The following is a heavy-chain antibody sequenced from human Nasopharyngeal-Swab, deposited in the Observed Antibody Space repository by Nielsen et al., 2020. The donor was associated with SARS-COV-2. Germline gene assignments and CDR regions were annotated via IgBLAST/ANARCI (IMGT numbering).Heavy chain of an antibody. D-gene: IGHD1-1*01. CDR3: ARSGTTKYGLDV. CDR2: VYTSGGT. J-gene: IGHJ6*01. CDR1: GGSISGYF. V-gene: IGHV4-4*07. Sequence: SETLSLTCSVSGGSISGYFLGWIRQPAGEGLEWIGRVYTSGGTNYNPSLKSRVTISIDMSKNQFSLELRSVTAADTAFYYCARSGTTKYGLDVWGQGTTVIVSS.